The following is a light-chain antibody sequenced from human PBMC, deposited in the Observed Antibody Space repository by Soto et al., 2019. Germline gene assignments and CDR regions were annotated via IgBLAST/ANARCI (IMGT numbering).Light chain of an antibody. V-gene: IGLV1-44*01. J-gene: IGLJ1*01. Sequence: QSVLTQPPSASGTPGQRVTISCSGSSSNIGSNTVNWYQQLPGTAPKLLIYSNNQRPSGVPDRLSGSNSGTSASLAISGLQSEDEADYYCAAWDDSLDGIYVFGTETKVTVL. CDR1: SSNIGSNT. CDR2: SNN. CDR3: AAWDDSLDGIYV.